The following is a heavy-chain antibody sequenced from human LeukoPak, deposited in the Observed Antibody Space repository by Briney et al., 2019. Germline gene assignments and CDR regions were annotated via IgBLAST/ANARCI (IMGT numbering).Heavy chain of an antibody. CDR3: AKEVVVVPAAKWAFDY. V-gene: IGHV3-30*18. Sequence: GGSLRLSCAASGFTFSSYGMHWVRQAPGEGLEWVAVISYDGSNKYYADSVKGRFTISRDNSKNTLYLQMNSLRAEDTAVYYCAKEVVVVPAAKWAFDYWGQGTLVTVSS. J-gene: IGHJ4*02. CDR1: GFTFSSYG. D-gene: IGHD2-2*01. CDR2: ISYDGSNK.